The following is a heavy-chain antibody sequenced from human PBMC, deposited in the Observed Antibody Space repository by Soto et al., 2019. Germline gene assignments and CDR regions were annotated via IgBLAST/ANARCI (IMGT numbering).Heavy chain of an antibody. J-gene: IGHJ6*02. Sequence: EASVKVSCKVSGYTLTELSMHWVRQAPGKGLEWMGGFDPEDGETIYAQKFQGRVTMTEDTSTDTAYMELSSLRSEDTAVYYCATEGGIAAAAPIYYYYGMDVWGQGTTVTVSS. D-gene: IGHD6-13*01. CDR2: FDPEDGET. CDR3: ATEGGIAAAAPIYYYYGMDV. CDR1: GYTLTELS. V-gene: IGHV1-24*01.